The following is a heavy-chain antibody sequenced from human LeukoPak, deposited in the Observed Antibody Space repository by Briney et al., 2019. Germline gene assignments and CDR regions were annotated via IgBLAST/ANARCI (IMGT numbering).Heavy chain of an antibody. CDR1: GFTFSTYN. V-gene: IGHV3-23*01. J-gene: IGHJ3*02. CDR3: AKYHGSGSYYNFHAFDI. Sequence: PGGSLRLSCAASGFTFSTYNMNWVRQAPGKGLEWVSSISGSGGSTYYADSVKGRFTISRDNSKNTLYLQMNSLRAEDTAVYYCAKYHGSGSYYNFHAFDIWGQGTMVTVSS. D-gene: IGHD3-10*01. CDR2: ISGSGGST.